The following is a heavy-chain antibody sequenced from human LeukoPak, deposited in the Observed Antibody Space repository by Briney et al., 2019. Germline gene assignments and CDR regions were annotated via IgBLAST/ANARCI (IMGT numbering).Heavy chain of an antibody. CDR1: GGSISSCY. CDR3: RGRNTFGFDY. V-gene: IGHV4-4*07. D-gene: IGHD1-26*01. Sequence: SETLSPTCTVSGGSISSCYWSWIRQPAGKGLEWIGRIYTSGSTNYNPSLKSRVTMSVDTSKNQFSLKLSSVTAADTAVYYCRGRNTFGFDYWGQGTLVTVSS. CDR2: IYTSGST. J-gene: IGHJ4*02.